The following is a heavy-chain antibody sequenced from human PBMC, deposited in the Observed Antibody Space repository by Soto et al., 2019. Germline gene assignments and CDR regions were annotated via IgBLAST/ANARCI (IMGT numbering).Heavy chain of an antibody. V-gene: IGHV3-30*18. CDR1: GFTFSSYG. CDR2: ISDTGSSH. CDR3: AKDRGGDCPDNSCYFGADY. D-gene: IGHD2-2*01. Sequence: PGGSLRLSCVGSGFTFSSYGMHWVRQAPDKGLECVAVISDTGSSHYYAASVEGRFTISRENSKNTLSLHMDRLRVEDTAVYYCAKDRGGDCPDNSCYFGADYWGQGTPVTVSS. J-gene: IGHJ4*02.